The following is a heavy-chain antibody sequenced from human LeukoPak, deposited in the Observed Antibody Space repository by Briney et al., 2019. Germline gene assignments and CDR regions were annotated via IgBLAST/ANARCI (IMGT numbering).Heavy chain of an antibody. V-gene: IGHV3-48*01. CDR2: ISSSSSTI. J-gene: IGHJ6*02. CDR3: ARVVRWGSSGSPYYYYGMDV. Sequence: GGSLRLSCEASGFTFSTYGMNWVRQVPGKGLEWVSYISSSSSTIYYADSVKGRFTISRNNAKNSLYLQMNSLRAEDTAVYYCARVVRWGSSGSPYYYYGMDVWGQGTTVTVSS. CDR1: GFTFSTYG. D-gene: IGHD1-26*01.